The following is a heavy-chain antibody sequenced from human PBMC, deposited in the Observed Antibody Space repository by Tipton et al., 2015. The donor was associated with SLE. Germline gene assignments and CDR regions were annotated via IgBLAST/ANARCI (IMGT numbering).Heavy chain of an antibody. CDR2: IYYSGST. CDR1: GVSIRSYY. CDR3: ARRQWGSGYDYFDY. V-gene: IGHV4-59*08. D-gene: IGHD5-12*01. Sequence: TLSLTCTVSGVSIRSYYWSWIRQPPGKGLEWIGYIYYSGSTNYNPSLKSRVTMSVDTSKNQFSLKLSSVTAADTAVYYCARRQWGSGYDYFDYWGPGTLVTVSS. J-gene: IGHJ4*02.